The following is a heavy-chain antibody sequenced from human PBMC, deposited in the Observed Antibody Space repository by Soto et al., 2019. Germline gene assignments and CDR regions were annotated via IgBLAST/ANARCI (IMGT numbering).Heavy chain of an antibody. CDR2: VKSKSDGGGT. D-gene: IGHD2-2*01. V-gene: IGHV3-15*01. CDR3: ITDSAMSLIPAVGY. Sequence: GGSLRLSCVASGFTFTNAWMSWVRQAPGKGLEWVGRVKSKSDGGGTDYAPPVKGRFTISRDDSQSTLYLQMNSLKIEDTGVYYCITDSAMSLIPAVGYRGQRTPVTVSS. J-gene: IGHJ4*02. CDR1: GFTFTNAW.